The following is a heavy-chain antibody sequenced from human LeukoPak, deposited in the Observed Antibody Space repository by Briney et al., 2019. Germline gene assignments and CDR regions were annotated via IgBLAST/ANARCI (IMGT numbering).Heavy chain of an antibody. V-gene: IGHV4-34*01. D-gene: IGHD6-19*01. CDR1: GGSFSGYY. Sequence: PSETLSLTCAVYGGSFSGYYWSWIRQPPGKGLEWIGEMNHSGSTNYNPSLKSRVTISVDTSKNQLSLKLSSMTAADTAVYYCARVRGGVNSGWKFDYWGQGTLVTVSS. CDR3: ARVRGGVNSGWKFDY. J-gene: IGHJ4*02. CDR2: MNHSGST.